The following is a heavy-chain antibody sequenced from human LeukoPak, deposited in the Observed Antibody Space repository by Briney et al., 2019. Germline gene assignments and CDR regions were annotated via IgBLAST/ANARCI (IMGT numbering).Heavy chain of an antibody. J-gene: IGHJ5*02. Sequence: SQTLSLTCAISGDSVSSNSAAWNWIRQSPSRGLEWLGRTYYRSKWYNDYAVSVKSRITINPDTSKNQFSLQLNSVTPEDTAVYYCARDPSKYSSSWYRYVGFDPWGQGTLVTVSS. CDR2: TYYRSKWYN. CDR1: GDSVSSNSAA. CDR3: ARDPSKYSSSWYRYVGFDP. D-gene: IGHD6-13*01. V-gene: IGHV6-1*01.